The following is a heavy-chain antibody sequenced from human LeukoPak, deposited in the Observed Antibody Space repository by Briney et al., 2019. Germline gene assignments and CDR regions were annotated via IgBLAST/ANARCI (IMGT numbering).Heavy chain of an antibody. Sequence: GGSLRLSCAASGFTFSSYGMHWVRQAPGKGLEWVAVISYDGSNKYYADSVKGRFTISRDNSKNSLYLQMNSLRAEDTAVYYCARQGGPRNSYGYSGPDYWGQGTLVTVSS. CDR2: ISYDGSNK. CDR1: GFTFSSYG. CDR3: ARQGGPRNSYGYSGPDY. D-gene: IGHD5-18*01. V-gene: IGHV3-30*03. J-gene: IGHJ4*02.